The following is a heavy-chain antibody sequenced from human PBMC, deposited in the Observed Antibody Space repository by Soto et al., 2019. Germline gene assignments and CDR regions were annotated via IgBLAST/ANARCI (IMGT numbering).Heavy chain of an antibody. Sequence: GASVKVSCKASGYTFTSYDVNWVRQATGQGLEWMGWMNPNSGNTGYAQKFQGRVTMTRNTSISTAYMELSSLRSEDTAVYYCAGPLNEVGGPRHYYYYGMDVWGQGTTVTVSS. V-gene: IGHV1-8*01. D-gene: IGHD1-1*01. J-gene: IGHJ6*02. CDR2: MNPNSGNT. CDR3: AGPLNEVGGPRHYYYYGMDV. CDR1: GYTFTSYD.